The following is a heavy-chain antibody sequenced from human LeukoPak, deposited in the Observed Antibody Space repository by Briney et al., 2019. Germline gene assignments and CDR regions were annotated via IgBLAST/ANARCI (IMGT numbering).Heavy chain of an antibody. CDR3: ARDASPSMVRGAINNWFDP. V-gene: IGHV4-61*02. Sequence: PSETLSLTCTVSGGSISSGSYYWSWIRQPAGKGLEWIGRIYTSGSTNYNPSLKSRVTISVDTSKNQFSLKLSSVTAADTAVYYCARDASPSMVRGAINNWFDPWGQGTLVTVSS. D-gene: IGHD3-10*01. CDR1: GGSISSGSYY. J-gene: IGHJ5*02. CDR2: IYTSGST.